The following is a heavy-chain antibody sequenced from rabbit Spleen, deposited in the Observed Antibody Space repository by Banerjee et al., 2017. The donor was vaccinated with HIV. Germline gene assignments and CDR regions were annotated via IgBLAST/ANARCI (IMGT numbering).Heavy chain of an antibody. J-gene: IGHJ4*01. CDR2: INAVTGKA. V-gene: IGHV1S45*01. D-gene: IGHD6-1*01. Sequence: QEQLEESGGGLVKPEGSLKLSCTASGFSFSNKVVMCWVRQAPGKGLEWIACINAVTGKAVYANWAKGRFTISKTSSTTVTLQMTDLTTADTATYFCARNNVGAPGYGHAIALWGPGTLVTVS. CDR1: GFSFSNKVV. CDR3: ARNNVGAPGYGHAIAL.